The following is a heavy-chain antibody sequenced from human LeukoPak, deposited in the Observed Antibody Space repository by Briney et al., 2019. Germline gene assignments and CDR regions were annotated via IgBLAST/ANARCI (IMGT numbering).Heavy chain of an antibody. V-gene: IGHV1-18*01. D-gene: IGHD5-12*01. Sequence: ASVKVSFKASGYTFTSYGISWVRQAPGQGLEWMGWISAYNGNTNYAQKLQGRVTMTTDTSTSTAYMELRSLRSDDTAVYYCARIIVATIPFDYWGQGTLVTVSS. CDR2: ISAYNGNT. CDR1: GYTFTSYG. J-gene: IGHJ4*02. CDR3: ARIIVATIPFDY.